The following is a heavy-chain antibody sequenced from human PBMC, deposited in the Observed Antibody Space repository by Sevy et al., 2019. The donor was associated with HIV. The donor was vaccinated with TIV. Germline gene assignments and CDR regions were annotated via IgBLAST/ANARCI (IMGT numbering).Heavy chain of an antibody. CDR3: ARDKVEGFLEWSTTNDY. CDR2: ISSSSSYI. D-gene: IGHD3-3*01. J-gene: IGHJ4*02. Sequence: GGSLRLSCAASGFTFSSYSMNWVRQAPGKGLEWVSSISSSSSYIYYADSVKGRFTISRDNAKNSLYLQMNSLRAEDTAVYYCARDKVEGFLEWSTTNDYWGQGTLVTVSS. V-gene: IGHV3-21*01. CDR1: GFTFSSYS.